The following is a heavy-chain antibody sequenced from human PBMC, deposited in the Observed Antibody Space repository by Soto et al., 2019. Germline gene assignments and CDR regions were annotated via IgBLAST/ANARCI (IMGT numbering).Heavy chain of an antibody. CDR2: IIPIFGTA. D-gene: IGHD3-10*01. V-gene: IGHV1-69*01. CDR1: GGTFSSYA. Sequence: QVQLVQSGAEVQKPGSSVKVSCKASGGTFSSYAISWVRQAPGQGLEWMGGIIPIFGTANYAQKFQGRVTITADESTSTAYMELSSLRSEDTAVYYCASYYYGSGSYYHYYFDYWGQGTLVTVSS. J-gene: IGHJ4*02. CDR3: ASYYYGSGSYYHYYFDY.